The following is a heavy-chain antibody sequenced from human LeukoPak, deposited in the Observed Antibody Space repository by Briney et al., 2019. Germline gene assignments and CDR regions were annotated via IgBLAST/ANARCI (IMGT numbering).Heavy chain of an antibody. D-gene: IGHD1-14*01. J-gene: IGHJ4*02. CDR3: ARGVEPLAANTLAY. CDR1: GFTVITND. V-gene: IGHV3-53*01. Sequence: GGTLTLSCTASGFTVITNDITWVRQPPGQGLEWVSVLYSDGNTNYADSVQRRFTISRDNSKNTLYLEMNSLSPDDTAVYYCARGVEPLAANTLAYWGQGTLVTVSS. CDR2: LYSDGNT.